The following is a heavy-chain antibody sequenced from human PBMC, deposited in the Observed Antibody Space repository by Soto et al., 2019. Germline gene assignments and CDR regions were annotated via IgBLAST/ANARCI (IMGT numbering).Heavy chain of an antibody. J-gene: IGHJ3*02. D-gene: IGHD6-13*01. CDR2: ISYDGSNK. CDR1: GFTFSSYA. Sequence: GSLKLSCAASGFTFSSYAMHWVRQAPGKGLEWGAVISYDGSNKYYADSVKGRFTISRDNSKNTLYLQMNSLRAEDTAVYYCARDLDIAAAGTAFDIWGQGTMVTVSS. V-gene: IGHV3-30*04. CDR3: ARDLDIAAAGTAFDI.